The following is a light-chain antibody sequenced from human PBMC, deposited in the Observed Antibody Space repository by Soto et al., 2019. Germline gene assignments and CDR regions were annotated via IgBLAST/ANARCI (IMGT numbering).Light chain of an antibody. Sequence: EIVMTQSPATLSAAPGERATLSCRASQSVSSNLAWYQQKPGQAPRLLIYGASTGATGIPARFSGSGSGTEFTLTISSLQSEDFAAYYCQQYNNWPYTFGQGTKWIS. CDR1: QSVSSN. J-gene: IGKJ2*01. CDR3: QQYNNWPYT. CDR2: GAS. V-gene: IGKV3-15*01.